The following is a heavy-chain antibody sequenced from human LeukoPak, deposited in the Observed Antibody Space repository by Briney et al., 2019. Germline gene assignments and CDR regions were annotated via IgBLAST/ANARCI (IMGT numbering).Heavy chain of an antibody. Sequence: SETLSLTCTVSGGSISSYYWSWIRQPAGKGLEWLGRIYTSGSNNYNPSLKSRVTMSVDTSKNQFSLKLSSVTAADTAVYYCARADYYGSGRYPANYYYYYMDVWGKGTTVTISS. J-gene: IGHJ6*03. D-gene: IGHD3-10*01. CDR2: IYTSGSN. V-gene: IGHV4-4*07. CDR1: GGSISSYY. CDR3: ARADYYGSGRYPANYYYYYMDV.